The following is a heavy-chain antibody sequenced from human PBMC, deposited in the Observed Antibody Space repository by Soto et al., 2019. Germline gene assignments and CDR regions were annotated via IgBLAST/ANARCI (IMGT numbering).Heavy chain of an antibody. CDR1: EFTFDKYY. V-gene: IGHV3-7*01. Sequence: GGSLRLSCAASEFTFDKYYMTWVRQAPGKGPEWVANIKPDGSEQYYVDSVKGRFTISRDNANNSLYLQMNSLRAEDTAVYFCARGNWNYYYGFDVWGQGTTVTVSS. J-gene: IGHJ6*02. CDR3: ARGNWNYYYGFDV. D-gene: IGHD1-20*01. CDR2: IKPDGSEQ.